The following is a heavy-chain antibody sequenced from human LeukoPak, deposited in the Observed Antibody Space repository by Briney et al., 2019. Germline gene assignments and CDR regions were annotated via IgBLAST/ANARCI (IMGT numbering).Heavy chain of an antibody. V-gene: IGHV3-66*01. J-gene: IGHJ4*02. CDR3: ARRGVGYCSAGICRGLIDY. D-gene: IGHD2-15*01. Sequence: GGTLRLSCAASGFTVSNNYMSWVRQAPGKGLEWVSVIYSGGSTFYADSVKGRFTISRDNAKNSLSLQMNTLRAEDTAVYYCARRGVGYCSAGICRGLIDYWGQGILVTVSS. CDR1: GFTVSNNY. CDR2: IYSGGST.